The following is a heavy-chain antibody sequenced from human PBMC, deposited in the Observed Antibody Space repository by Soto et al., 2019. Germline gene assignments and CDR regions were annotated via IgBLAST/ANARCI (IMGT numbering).Heavy chain of an antibody. CDR2: IKRKTDGGTS. J-gene: IGHJ4*02. D-gene: IGHD1-26*01. CDR1: SVSNAW. CDR3: ATSGVSGTELNY. Sequence: SVSNAWMNWVRQAPGKGLEWVGRIKRKTDGGTSDYAAPVKGRFTLSREDSKNTLFLQMNSLETEDTAVYYCATSGVSGTELNYWGQGTLVTVSS. V-gene: IGHV3-15*07.